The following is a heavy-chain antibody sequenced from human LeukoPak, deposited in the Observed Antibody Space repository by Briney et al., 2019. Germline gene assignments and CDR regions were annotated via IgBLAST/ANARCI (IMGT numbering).Heavy chain of an antibody. V-gene: IGHV4-59*01. Sequence: PSETQSLTCTVSGGSISSYYWSWIRQPPGKGLEWIGYIYYSGSTNYNPSLKSRVTISVDTSKNQFSLKLSSVTAADTAVYYCARGKDKVADYFDYWGQGTLVTVSS. J-gene: IGHJ4*02. CDR1: GGSISSYY. CDR2: IYYSGST. CDR3: ARGKDKVADYFDY.